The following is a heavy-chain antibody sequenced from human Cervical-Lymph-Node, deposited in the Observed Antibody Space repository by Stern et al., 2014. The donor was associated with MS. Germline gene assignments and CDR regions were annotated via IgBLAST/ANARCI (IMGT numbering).Heavy chain of an antibody. J-gene: IGHJ4*02. CDR2: INDDGSSI. V-gene: IGHV3-74*03. Sequence: VQLVESGGGLVQPGGSLRLSCAASGFTFSNFWMHWVRQAPGQGLVWVARINDDGSSITYADSVKGRFTVSRDNAKNTVYVQMNSLRGEDTAVYYCARGEVGATVGADFWGQGTLVTVSS. CDR1: GFTFSNFW. CDR3: ARGEVGATVGADF. D-gene: IGHD1-26*01.